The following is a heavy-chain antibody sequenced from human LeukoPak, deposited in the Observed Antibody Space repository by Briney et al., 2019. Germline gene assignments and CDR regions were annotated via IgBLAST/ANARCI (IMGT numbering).Heavy chain of an antibody. CDR3: ARAVKTVRGVSERYYYYYMDV. D-gene: IGHD3-10*01. CDR2: MNPNSGNT. J-gene: IGHJ6*03. CDR1: GYTFTSYD. Sequence: ASVKVSCKASGYTFTSYDINWVRQATGQGLEWMGWMNPNSGNTGYAQKFQGRVTMTRNTSISTAYMELSSLRSEDTAVYYCARAVKTVRGVSERYYYYYMDVWGKGTTVTISS. V-gene: IGHV1-8*01.